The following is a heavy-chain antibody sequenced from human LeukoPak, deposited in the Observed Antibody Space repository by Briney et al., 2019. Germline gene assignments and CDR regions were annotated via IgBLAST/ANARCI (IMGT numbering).Heavy chain of an antibody. CDR3: ARDLSYSGSSFDY. V-gene: IGHV6-1*01. CDR2: TYYRSNWHN. CDR1: GDSVSSNSAA. D-gene: IGHD1-26*01. J-gene: IGHJ4*02. Sequence: SQTLSLTCAISGDSVSSNSAAWNWIRQSPSRGLEWLGRTYYRSNWHNDYAVSMKSRITINPDTSKNQFSLQLNSVTPEDTVVYYCARDLSYSGSSFDYWGQGTLVTVSS.